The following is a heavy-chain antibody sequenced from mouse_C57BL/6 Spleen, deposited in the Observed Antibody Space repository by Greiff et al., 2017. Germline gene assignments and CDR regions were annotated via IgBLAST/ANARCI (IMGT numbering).Heavy chain of an antibody. CDR3: ARSDYNYFDY. D-gene: IGHD2-4*01. V-gene: IGHV1-61*01. CDR1: GYTFTSYW. CDR2: IYPSDSET. J-gene: IGHJ2*01. Sequence: VQLQQSGAELVRPGSSVKLSCKASGYTFTSYWMDWVKQRPGQGLEWIGNIYPSDSETHYNQKFKDKATLTVDKSSSTAYMQLSSLTSEDSAVYYCARSDYNYFDYWGQGTTLTVSS.